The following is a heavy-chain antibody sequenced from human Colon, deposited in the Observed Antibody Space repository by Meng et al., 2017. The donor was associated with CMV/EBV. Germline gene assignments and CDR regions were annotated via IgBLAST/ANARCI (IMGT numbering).Heavy chain of an antibody. CDR3: ARAGVGAKDY. J-gene: IGHJ4*02. V-gene: IGHV3-30*02. CDR2: IRYDSAYK. Sequence: GESLKISCAASGFTFSSYGMHWVRQAPGKGLEWVTYIRYDSAYKYSADSVQGRFTISRDNSKSNLYLEMNLLRPGDTAFYFCARAGVGAKDYWGQGTLVTVSS. D-gene: IGHD1-26*01. CDR1: GFTFSSYG.